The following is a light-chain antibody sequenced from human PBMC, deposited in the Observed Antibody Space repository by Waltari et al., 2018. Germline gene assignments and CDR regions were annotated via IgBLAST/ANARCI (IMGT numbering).Light chain of an antibody. Sequence: ELVMTQSPDTLSVSPGERATLSCRASQNIGNNLAWYQQKPGQAPSLLIYGASSTAIGIPDRFSGSGSGTEFTLTISSLQAEDFAVYLCHQYNSWPPYTFGQGTKLEIK. CDR1: QNIGNN. J-gene: IGKJ2*01. CDR2: GAS. CDR3: HQYNSWPPYT. V-gene: IGKV3-15*01.